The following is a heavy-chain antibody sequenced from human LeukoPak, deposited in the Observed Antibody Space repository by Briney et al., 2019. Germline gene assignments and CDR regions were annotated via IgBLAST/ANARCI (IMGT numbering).Heavy chain of an antibody. J-gene: IGHJ4*02. Sequence: GRSLXLSCAASGFTFDDYAMHWVRQAPGKGLEWVSGISWNSGSIDYADSVKGRFTISRDNSKNTLYLQMNSLRAEDTAVYYCARDVGATTPFDYWGQGTLVTVSS. CDR1: GFTFDDYA. CDR2: ISWNSGSI. V-gene: IGHV3-9*01. D-gene: IGHD1-26*01. CDR3: ARDVGATTPFDY.